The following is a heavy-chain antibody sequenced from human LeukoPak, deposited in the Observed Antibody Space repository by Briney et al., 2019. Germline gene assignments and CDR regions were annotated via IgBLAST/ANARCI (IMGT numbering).Heavy chain of an antibody. V-gene: IGHV1-18*01. J-gene: IGHJ6*04. CDR2: ISAYNGNT. D-gene: IGHD2-15*01. Sequence: ASVKVSCKASGYTFTSYGISWVRQAPGQGLEWMGWISAYNGNTNYAQKLQGRVTMTTDTSTSTAYMELRSLRSEDTAVYYCAVLGGYCSGGSCYSPPLYYYYGMDVWGKGTTVTVSS. CDR1: GYTFTSYG. CDR3: AVLGGYCSGGSCYSPPLYYYYGMDV.